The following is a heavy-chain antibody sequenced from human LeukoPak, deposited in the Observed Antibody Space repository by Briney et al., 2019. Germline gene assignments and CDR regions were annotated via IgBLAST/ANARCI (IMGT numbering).Heavy chain of an antibody. Sequence: SVKVSCKASGGTFSSYAIGWVRQAPGQGLEWMGGIIPIFGTANYVQKFQGRVTITADESTSTAYMELRGLRFNDTAVYYCARAGPGSGWYFDYWGQGTLVTVSS. CDR3: ARAGPGSGWYFDY. CDR1: GGTFSSYA. J-gene: IGHJ4*02. V-gene: IGHV1-69*13. CDR2: IIPIFGTA. D-gene: IGHD6-19*01.